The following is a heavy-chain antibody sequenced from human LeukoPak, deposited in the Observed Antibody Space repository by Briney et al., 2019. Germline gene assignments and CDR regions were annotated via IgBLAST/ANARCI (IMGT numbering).Heavy chain of an antibody. Sequence: GESLKISCKGSGYSFTSYWIGWVRQMPGKGLELMGIIYPGDSDTRYSPSFQGQVTISADKSISTAYLQWSSLKASDTAMYYCARHADIPYYYYYMDVWGKGTTVTVSS. CDR1: GYSFTSYW. D-gene: IGHD2-21*01. CDR2: IYPGDSDT. J-gene: IGHJ6*03. CDR3: ARHADIPYYYYYMDV. V-gene: IGHV5-51*01.